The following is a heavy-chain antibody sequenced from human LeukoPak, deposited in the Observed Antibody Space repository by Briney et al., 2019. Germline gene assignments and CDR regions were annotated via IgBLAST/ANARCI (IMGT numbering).Heavy chain of an antibody. CDR1: GFTFSSYG. J-gene: IGHJ4*02. CDR2: IWYDGSNI. V-gene: IGHV3-33*01. Sequence: TGGSLRLSCAASGFTFSSYGVHWVRQAPGKGLEWVAVIWYDGSNIYYADSVKGRFTISRDNSKNTLYLQMNSLRPEDTAVYYCARGYSFGQYFDSWGQGTLVTVSS. D-gene: IGHD5-18*01. CDR3: ARGYSFGQYFDS.